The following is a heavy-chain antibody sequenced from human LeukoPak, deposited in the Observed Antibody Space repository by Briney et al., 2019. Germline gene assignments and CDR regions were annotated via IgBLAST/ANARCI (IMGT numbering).Heavy chain of an antibody. V-gene: IGHV4-39*01. CDR1: GGSISSSSYY. CDR3: ARSGPFITIFGVVNPYYYYMDV. D-gene: IGHD3-3*01. CDR2: IYYSGST. Sequence: SETLSLTCTVSGGSISSSSYYWGWIRQPPGKGLEWIGSIYYSGSTYYNPSLKSRVTISVDTSKNQFSLKLSSVTAADTAVYYCARSGPFITIFGVVNPYYYYMDVWGKGTTVTVSS. J-gene: IGHJ6*03.